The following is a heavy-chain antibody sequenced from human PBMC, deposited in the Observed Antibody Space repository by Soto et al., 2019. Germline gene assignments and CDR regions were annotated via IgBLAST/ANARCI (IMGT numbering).Heavy chain of an antibody. Sequence: PSETLSLTCTVSGGSISSSSYYWGWIRQPPGKGLEWIGSIYYSGSTNYNPSLKSRVTISVDKSKNQFSLKLSSVTAADTAVYYCAREGDSFDYWGQGTLVTVSS. D-gene: IGHD4-4*01. CDR2: IYYSGST. J-gene: IGHJ4*02. CDR1: GGSISSSSYY. CDR3: AREGDSFDY. V-gene: IGHV4-39*07.